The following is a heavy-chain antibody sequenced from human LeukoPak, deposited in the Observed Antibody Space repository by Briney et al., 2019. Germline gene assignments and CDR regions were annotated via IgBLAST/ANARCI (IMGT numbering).Heavy chain of an antibody. J-gene: IGHJ4*02. CDR1: GFTFSNCG. Sequence: PGGSLRLSCTTSGFTFSNCGFHWVRQAPGKGLEWVAFIWYDGSNKYYAESVKGRFTISRDNSKNTVYLQMNSLRAEDTAVYYYARDEASPLSYFFNFWGQGILVTVSS. CDR3: ARDEASPLSYFFNF. D-gene: IGHD3-9*01. V-gene: IGHV3-33*01. CDR2: IWYDGSNK.